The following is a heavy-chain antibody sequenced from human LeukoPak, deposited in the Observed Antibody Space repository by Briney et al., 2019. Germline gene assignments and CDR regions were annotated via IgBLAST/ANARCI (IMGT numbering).Heavy chain of an antibody. CDR2: INPSGGST. V-gene: IGHV1-46*01. CDR1: GYTFTSYY. D-gene: IGHD5-18*01. CDR3: AREGGYSYYFDY. Sequence: ASVKASCKASGYTFTSYYMHWVRQAPGQGLEWMGIINPSGGSTSYAQKFQGRVTMTRDTSTSTVYMELSSLRSEDTAVHFCAREGGYSYYFDYWGQGTLVTVSS. J-gene: IGHJ4*02.